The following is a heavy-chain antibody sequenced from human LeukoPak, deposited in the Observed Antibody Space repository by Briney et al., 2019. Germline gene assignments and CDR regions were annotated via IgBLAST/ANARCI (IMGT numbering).Heavy chain of an antibody. J-gene: IGHJ4*02. D-gene: IGHD5-24*01. V-gene: IGHV4-59*08. CDR1: GGSIISYY. CDR3: QRHIWKDGSWGY. Sequence: SETLSRTCTVSGGSIISYYWSSIRQPPGKGLEWIGYIYYSGSTNYNPSLKSRATISVDTSKNQFSLKLSSVTAADTAVYYCQRHIWKDGSWGYWGQGTLVTVSS. CDR2: IYYSGST.